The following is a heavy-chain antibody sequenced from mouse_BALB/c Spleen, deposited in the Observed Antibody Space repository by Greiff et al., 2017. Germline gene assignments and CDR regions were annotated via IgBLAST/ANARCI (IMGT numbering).Heavy chain of an antibody. D-gene: IGHD1-1*01. Sequence: DVKLLESGPDLVKPSQSLSLTCTVTGYSITSGYSWHWIRQFPGNQQEWMGYIHYSGSTNYNPSLKSRISITRDTSKNQFFLQLNSVTTEDTATYYCARYGIITTVVATDGYYAMDYWGQGTSVTVSS. CDR1: GYSITSGYS. CDR3: ARYGIITTVVATDGYYAMDY. CDR2: IHYSGST. V-gene: IGHV3-1*02. J-gene: IGHJ4*01.